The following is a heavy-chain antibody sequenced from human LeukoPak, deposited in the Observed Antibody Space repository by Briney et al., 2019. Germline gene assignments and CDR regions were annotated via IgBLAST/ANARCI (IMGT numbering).Heavy chain of an antibody. CDR3: ARDYYVRTGDQDDFDI. D-gene: IGHD2-8*02. CDR2: ISSSSSTI. Sequence: SGGSLRLSCAASGFTFSSYKMNWVRQAPGKGLGWGSYISSSSSTIYYAASLKARFNISRHNRKNSLYLQMNSLGADDTAVYGCARDYYVRTGDQDDFDIWGQGRMVTVSS. V-gene: IGHV3-48*01. CDR1: GFTFSSYK. J-gene: IGHJ3*02.